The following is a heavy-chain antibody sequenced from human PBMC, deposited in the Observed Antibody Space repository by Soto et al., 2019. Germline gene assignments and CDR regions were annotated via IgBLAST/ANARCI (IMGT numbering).Heavy chain of an antibody. CDR3: AREGRGKKAGYNGLVSLGY. Sequence: SVKVSCKVSGSRFSNYVISWVRQAPGHGLEWLGRIIPIFNSTKYAQNFQGRVTITADKSTSTASLELSSLRSDDTAVYYCAREGRGKKAGYNGLVSLGYWGQGTLVTVSS. D-gene: IGHD2-2*02. CDR2: IIPIFNST. V-gene: IGHV1-69*06. CDR1: GSRFSNYV. J-gene: IGHJ4*02.